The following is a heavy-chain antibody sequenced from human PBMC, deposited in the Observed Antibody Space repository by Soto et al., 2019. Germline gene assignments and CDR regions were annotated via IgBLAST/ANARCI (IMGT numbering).Heavy chain of an antibody. D-gene: IGHD2-2*01. V-gene: IGHV1-18*01. CDR3: ARDHCSSTSCYGDYFDY. Sequence: ASVGVSCKASGYSLTSYGISWVRQAPGQGLEWMGWISAYNGNTNYAQKLQGRVTMTTDTSTSTAYMELRSLRSDDTAVYDCARDHCSSTSCYGDYFDYWGQGTLVTAPQ. CDR2: ISAYNGNT. CDR1: GYSLTSYG. J-gene: IGHJ4*02.